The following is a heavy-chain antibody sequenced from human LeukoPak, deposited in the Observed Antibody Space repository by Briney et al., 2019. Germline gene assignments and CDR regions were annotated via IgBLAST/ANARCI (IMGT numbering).Heavy chain of an antibody. J-gene: IGHJ3*02. CDR3: ATEKRVCDAFDI. D-gene: IGHD3-3*01. CDR1: GITFSNYV. Sequence: GGSLRLSCAASGITFSNYVLHWVRQAPGRGLEWVADMLKDGGGENYADSVKGRFTISRDNSKNTLYLQMDSLRAEDTAVYYCATEKRVCDAFDIWGQGTMVTVSS. V-gene: IGHV3-30*04. CDR2: MLKDGGGE.